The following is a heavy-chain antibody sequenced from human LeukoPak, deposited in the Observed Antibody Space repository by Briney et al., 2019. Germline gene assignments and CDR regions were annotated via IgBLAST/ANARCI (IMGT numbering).Heavy chain of an antibody. CDR2: IFRTGST. CDR3: ARRVGFYGSGSLNYFDP. Sequence: GSLRLSCAASGFTFSSYWMSWIRQPPGKGLEWIGSIFRTGSTYYSASLKSRVSISVDTSKNHIALKLTSVTASDTAVYFCARRVGFYGSGSLNYFDPWGQGILVSVS. CDR1: GFTFSSYW. J-gene: IGHJ5*01. D-gene: IGHD3-10*01. V-gene: IGHV4-39*02.